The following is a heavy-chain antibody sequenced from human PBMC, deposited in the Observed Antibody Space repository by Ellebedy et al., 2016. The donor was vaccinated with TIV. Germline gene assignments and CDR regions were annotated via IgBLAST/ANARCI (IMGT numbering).Heavy chain of an antibody. Sequence: SLKISCAASGFTFSIYGMHWVRQAPGTGLEWVTVLWYDGSREYYADSVKGRFTVSRDNSKNTLYLQMNSLRTEDTAVYYCASERSGYDFDYWGQGTLVTVSA. D-gene: IGHD5-12*01. CDR2: LWYDGSRE. V-gene: IGHV3-33*01. J-gene: IGHJ4*02. CDR3: ASERSGYDFDY. CDR1: GFTFSIYG.